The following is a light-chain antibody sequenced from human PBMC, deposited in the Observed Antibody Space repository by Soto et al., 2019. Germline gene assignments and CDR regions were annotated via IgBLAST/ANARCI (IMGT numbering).Light chain of an antibody. CDR2: DVS. J-gene: IGLJ2*01. V-gene: IGLV2-11*01. CDR3: CSYAGSYTLV. Sequence: QSALTQPRSVSGSPGQSVTISCTGTSSDVGGYNYVSWYQQHPGKAPKLMIYDVSKWPSGVPDRFSGSKSGNTASLTNSGLQAEDEADYYCCSYAGSYTLVFGGGTKLTVL. CDR1: SSDVGGYNY.